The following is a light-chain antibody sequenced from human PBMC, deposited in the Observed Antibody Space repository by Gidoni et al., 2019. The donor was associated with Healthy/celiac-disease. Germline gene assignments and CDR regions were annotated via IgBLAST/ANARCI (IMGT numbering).Light chain of an antibody. CDR1: SGSIASNY. J-gene: IGLJ2*01. CDR2: EDN. V-gene: IGLV6-57*04. Sequence: NFMLTQPHAGSESPGKTVTISCTRSSGSIASNYVQWYQQLPGSAPTTVIYEDNQRPSVVPDRFSGSIDSSSNSASLTISGLKTEDEADYYCQSYDSSNRVVFGGGTKLTVL. CDR3: QSYDSSNRVV.